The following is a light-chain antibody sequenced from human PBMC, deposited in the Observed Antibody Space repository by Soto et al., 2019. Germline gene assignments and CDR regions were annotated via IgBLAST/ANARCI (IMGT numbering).Light chain of an antibody. CDR1: QGISSN. CDR3: QQYNSYSVT. CDR2: AAS. Sequence: IQLTQSPSSLSASVGDRVTITCRASQGISSNLAWYQQQPGKAPKVLINAASTLQSGVPSRFSGSGSGTDFTLTISSLQPEDFATYYCQQYNSYSVTFGQGTKVDIK. J-gene: IGKJ1*01. V-gene: IGKV1-9*01.